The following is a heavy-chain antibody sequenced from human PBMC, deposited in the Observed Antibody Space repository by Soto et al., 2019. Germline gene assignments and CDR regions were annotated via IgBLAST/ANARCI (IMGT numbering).Heavy chain of an antibody. Sequence: GGSLRLSFAACGFTFHNYWMGWVRQTPDKGLEWVANIKPDGSDKYYVDSVKGRFTISRDNAKNSLYLQMNSLRAEDTAVYYCARENYFDYWGQGTLVTVSS. J-gene: IGHJ4*02. CDR1: GFTFHNYW. CDR2: IKPDGSDK. V-gene: IGHV3-7*01. CDR3: ARENYFDY.